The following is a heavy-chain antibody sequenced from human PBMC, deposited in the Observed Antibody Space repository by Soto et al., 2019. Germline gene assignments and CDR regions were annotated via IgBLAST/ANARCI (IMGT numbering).Heavy chain of an antibody. CDR3: ARVRTGYFDY. Sequence: PSETLSLTCTVSGGSISSYYWSWIRQPPGKGLEWIGYIYYSGSTNYNPSLKSRVTISVDTSKNQFSLKLSSVTAADTAVYYCARVRTGYFDYWGRGALVTVSS. D-gene: IGHD3-9*01. CDR2: IYYSGST. V-gene: IGHV4-59*01. J-gene: IGHJ4*02. CDR1: GGSISSYY.